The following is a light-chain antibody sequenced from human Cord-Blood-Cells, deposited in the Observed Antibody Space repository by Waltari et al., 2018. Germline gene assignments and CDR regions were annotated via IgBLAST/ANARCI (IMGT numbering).Light chain of an antibody. CDR2: EFS. Sequence: QSALTQPPSASGSPGQSVTISCTGTSSDVGGYNYVSWYQQHPGKAPKLMIYEFSKRPSGVPDRFSGSKSGNTASLTVSGLQAEDEADYYCSSYAGSRYVFGTGTKVTVL. CDR1: SSDVGGYNY. CDR3: SSYAGSRYV. V-gene: IGLV2-8*01. J-gene: IGLJ1*01.